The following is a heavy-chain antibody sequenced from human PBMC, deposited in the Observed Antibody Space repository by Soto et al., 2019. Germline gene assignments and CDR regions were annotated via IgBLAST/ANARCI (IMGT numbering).Heavy chain of an antibody. J-gene: IGHJ6*02. V-gene: IGHV1-69*12. CDR1: GGTFGNSA. D-gene: IGHD1-26*01. CDR3: ARDKDRQQIGGNYYSGMDV. Sequence: QVQLVQSGAEVKKPGSSVTVSCKASGGTFGNSAISWVRQAPGQGLEWMGGIMPIFPTPDYAQKFQGRVTITADESTRTAYMESTSLRSEDTAVYYCARDKDRQQIGGNYYSGMDVWGQGTTVTV. CDR2: IMPIFPTP.